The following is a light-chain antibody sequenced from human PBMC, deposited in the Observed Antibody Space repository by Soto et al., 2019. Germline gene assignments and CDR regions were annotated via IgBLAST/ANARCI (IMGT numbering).Light chain of an antibody. CDR3: QQSYSTHWT. Sequence: DIQMTQSPSTLSASVGDRVTITCRASQSITGWLAWFQQKPGKAPKLLISKASNLESGVPSRFSGSGSGTDFTLTISSLQPEDFATYYCQQSYSTHWTFGQGTKVDIK. CDR1: QSITGW. J-gene: IGKJ1*01. V-gene: IGKV1-5*03. CDR2: KAS.